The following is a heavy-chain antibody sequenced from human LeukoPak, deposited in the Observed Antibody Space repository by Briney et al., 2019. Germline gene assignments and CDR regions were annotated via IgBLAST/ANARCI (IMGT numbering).Heavy chain of an antibody. Sequence: PSETLSLTCAVYGGSVRGYYRSWIREPPGKGLEWIGEINHSGSTNYNPSLKSRVTISVDTSKNQFSLKLSSVTAADTAVYYCARTRLLWFGELFGGYYYGMDVWGQGTTVTVSS. D-gene: IGHD3-10*01. CDR2: INHSGST. J-gene: IGHJ6*02. CDR3: ARTRLLWFGELFGGYYYGMDV. CDR1: GGSVRGYY. V-gene: IGHV4-34*01.